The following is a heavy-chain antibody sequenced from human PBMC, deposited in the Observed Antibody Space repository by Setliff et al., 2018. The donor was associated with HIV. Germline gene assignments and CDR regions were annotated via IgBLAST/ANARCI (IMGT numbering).Heavy chain of an antibody. D-gene: IGHD3-9*01. Sequence: GGSLRLSCAVSGFTFTSYAMSWVRQPPGKGLEWVSYISDSGSTIYYADSVKGRFTISRDNAKNSLYLQMNSLRAEDTAVYYCARPLTGYSITHYYYMDVWGKGTTVTVSS. V-gene: IGHV3-11*04. CDR2: ISDSGSTI. CDR3: ARPLTGYSITHYYYMDV. CDR1: GFTFTSYA. J-gene: IGHJ6*03.